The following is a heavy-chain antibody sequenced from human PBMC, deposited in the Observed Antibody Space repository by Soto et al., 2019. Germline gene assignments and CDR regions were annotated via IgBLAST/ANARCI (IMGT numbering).Heavy chain of an antibody. CDR3: ALSRDVLVPDANGP. J-gene: IGHJ5*02. V-gene: IGHV1-18*01. Sequence: QVQLVQSGAEVKKPGASVKVSCKASGYTFTSYGISWVRQAPGQGLEWMGWISAYNGNTNYAQKLQGRVTMTTDTSTRTAYMELRSLRSDDTAVYYCALSRDVLVPDANGPWGQGTLVTVSS. CDR2: ISAYNGNT. CDR1: GYTFTSYG. D-gene: IGHD2-2*01.